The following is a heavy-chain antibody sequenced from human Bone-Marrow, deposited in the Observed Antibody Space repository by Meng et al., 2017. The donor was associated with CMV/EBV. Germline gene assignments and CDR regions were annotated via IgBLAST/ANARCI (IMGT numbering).Heavy chain of an antibody. D-gene: IGHD2-2*01. V-gene: IGHV4-59*11. CDR3: ARGRVPAALVDY. J-gene: IGHJ4*02. Sequence: SETLSLTCSVSGGSISSHYWSWIRQPPGKGLEWIGNIYYSGSTNYNPSLKSRVTISVDTSKNQFSLKLSSVTAADTAVYYCARGRVPAALVDYWGQGTLITVSS. CDR1: GGSISSHY. CDR2: IYYSGST.